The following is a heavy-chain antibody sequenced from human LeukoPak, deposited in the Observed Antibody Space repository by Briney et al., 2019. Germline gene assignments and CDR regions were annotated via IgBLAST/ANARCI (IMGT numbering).Heavy chain of an antibody. CDR3: TRGVSDGASGDY. D-gene: IGHD3-10*01. V-gene: IGHV1-18*01. CDR2: NSAYNGNT. Sequence: SVKVSCKASGYTFTISGISWVRQAPGQGIEWMGWNSAYNGNTNYAQNHQGGVTMTTDTSTSTALMELRSLSSDDAVYYYCTRGVSDGASGDYWGQGTLVTVSS. J-gene: IGHJ4*02. CDR1: GYTFTISG.